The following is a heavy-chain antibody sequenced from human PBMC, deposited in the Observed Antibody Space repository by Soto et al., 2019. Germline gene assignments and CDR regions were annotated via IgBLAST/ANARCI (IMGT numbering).Heavy chain of an antibody. CDR1: VVTLSSNY. V-gene: IGHV3-53*01. J-gene: IGHJ5*01. Sequence: PGGSLRLACAASVVTLSSNYMSWVRQAPGKGLEWVSVIYSGGSTYYAHSVKGRFTISRDNSKNTLYLQMNSLTAGDTAVYFCARGRYCLTGSCFPNWFDSWGRGTLVTVSS. D-gene: IGHD2-15*01. CDR2: IYSGGST. CDR3: ARGRYCLTGSCFPNWFDS.